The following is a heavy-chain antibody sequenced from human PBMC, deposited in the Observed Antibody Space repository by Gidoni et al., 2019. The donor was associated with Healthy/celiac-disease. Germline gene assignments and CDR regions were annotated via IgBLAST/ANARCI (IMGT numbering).Heavy chain of an antibody. D-gene: IGHD6-6*01. Sequence: QVQLQESGPGLVKPSETLSLTCAVSGYPISSGYYWGWIRQPPGKGLEWIGSIYHSGSTYYNPSLKSRVTISVDTSKNQFSLKLSSVTAADTAVYYCARDGYSSSPDYWGQGTLVTVSS. V-gene: IGHV4-38-2*02. J-gene: IGHJ4*02. CDR1: GYPISSGYY. CDR3: ARDGYSSSPDY. CDR2: IYHSGST.